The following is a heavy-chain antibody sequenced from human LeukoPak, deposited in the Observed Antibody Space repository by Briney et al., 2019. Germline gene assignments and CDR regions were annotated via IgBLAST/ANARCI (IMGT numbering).Heavy chain of an antibody. D-gene: IGHD1-26*01. CDR2: IIFYNGDT. CDR3: ARVADAGRYWYFDL. CDR1: GYTFTNYG. J-gene: IGHJ2*01. V-gene: IGHV1-18*01. Sequence: ASVKVSCKASGYTFTNYGFSWVRQAPGQGLEWMGWIIFYNGDTNYAQNPQGRVTMTTDTSTSTAYMELRSLRSDDTAVYYCARVADAGRYWYFDLWGRGTLLTVSS.